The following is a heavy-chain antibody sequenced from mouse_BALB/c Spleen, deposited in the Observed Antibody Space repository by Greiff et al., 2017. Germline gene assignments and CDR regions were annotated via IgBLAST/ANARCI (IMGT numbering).Heavy chain of an antibody. CDR3: ARIARYYGSSYVDYAMDY. V-gene: IGHV8-8*01. CDR1: GFSLSTSGMS. CDR2: IWWNDDK. J-gene: IGHJ4*01. D-gene: IGHD1-1*01. Sequence: QVTLNVSGPGILQPSQTLSLTCSFSGFSLSTSGMSVGWIRQPSGKGLEWLAHIWWNDDKYYNPALKSRLTISKDTSNNQVFLKIASVVTADTATYYCARIARYYGSSYVDYAMDYWGQGTSVTVSS.